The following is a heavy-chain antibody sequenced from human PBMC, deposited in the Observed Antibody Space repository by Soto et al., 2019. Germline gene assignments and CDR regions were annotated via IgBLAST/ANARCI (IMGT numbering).Heavy chain of an antibody. J-gene: IGHJ4*02. V-gene: IGHV1-69*01. CDR3: AREHMAARLGY. CDR2: IIPIFGTA. D-gene: IGHD6-6*01. Sequence: QVQLVQSGAEVKKPGSSVKVSCKASGGTFSRAAISWVRQAPGQGLEWMGGIIPIFGTANYAQKFQGRVTITEDESTSTAYMELSSLRSEDTALYYCAREHMAARLGYWGQGTLVTVSS. CDR1: GGTFSRAA.